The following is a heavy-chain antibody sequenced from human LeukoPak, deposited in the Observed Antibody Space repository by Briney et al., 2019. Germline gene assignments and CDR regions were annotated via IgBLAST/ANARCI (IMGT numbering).Heavy chain of an antibody. D-gene: IGHD3-22*01. CDR2: IYYSGST. Sequence: SETLSLTCTVSGGSISSYYWSWIRQPPGKGLEWIGYIYYSGSTNYNPSLKSRVTISVDTSKNQFSLKLSSVTAADTAVYYCARERPPWHYDSSGYINTYFDYWGQGTLVTVSS. CDR1: GGSISSYY. CDR3: ARERPPWHYDSSGYINTYFDY. V-gene: IGHV4-59*01. J-gene: IGHJ4*02.